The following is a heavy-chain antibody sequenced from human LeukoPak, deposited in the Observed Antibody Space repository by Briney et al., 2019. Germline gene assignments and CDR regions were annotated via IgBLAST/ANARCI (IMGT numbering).Heavy chain of an antibody. J-gene: IGHJ4*02. V-gene: IGHV4-59*01. D-gene: IGHD5-12*01. CDR1: GGSISSYY. CDR2: IYYSGST. CDR3: ARNSGYDLIDY. Sequence: SETLSLTCTVSGGSISSYYWSWIRQPPGKGLEWIGYIYYSGSTNYNPSLKSRVTISVDTSKNRSSLKLSSVTAADTAVYYCARNSGYDLIDYWGQGTLVTVSS.